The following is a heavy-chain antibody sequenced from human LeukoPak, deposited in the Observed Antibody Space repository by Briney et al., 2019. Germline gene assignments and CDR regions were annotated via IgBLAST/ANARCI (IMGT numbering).Heavy chain of an antibody. CDR1: GGSISSYY. D-gene: IGHD1-1*01. CDR3: ARAVGVGRGTYFDL. CDR2: IYYSGST. Sequence: PSETLSLTCTVSGGSISSYYWSWIRQPPGKGRERIGYIYYSGSTNYNPSLKSRVTISVDTSKNQFSLKLRSVTAADTAVYYCARAVGVGRGTYFDLWGRGTLVTVSS. J-gene: IGHJ2*01. V-gene: IGHV4-59*12.